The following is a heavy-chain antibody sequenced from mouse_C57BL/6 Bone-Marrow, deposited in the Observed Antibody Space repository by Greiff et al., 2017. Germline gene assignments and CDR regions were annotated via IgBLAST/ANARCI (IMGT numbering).Heavy chain of an antibody. J-gene: IGHJ1*03. V-gene: IGHV1-19*01. CDR3: ERFITTVVATDWYFDV. Sequence: VQLKQSGPVLVKPGASVKMSCKASGYTFTDYYMNWVKQSHGKSLAWIGVINPYNGGTSYNQKFKGKATLTVDKSSSTPYMELNSLTSEDSAVYYWERFITTVVATDWYFDVWGTGTTVTVSS. CDR2: INPYNGGT. D-gene: IGHD1-1*01. CDR1: GYTFTDYY.